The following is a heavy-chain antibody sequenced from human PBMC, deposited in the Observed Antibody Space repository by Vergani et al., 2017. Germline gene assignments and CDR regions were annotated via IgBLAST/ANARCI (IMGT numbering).Heavy chain of an antibody. CDR3: ARDIAVAGPRFDY. CDR1: GFTFSSYA. D-gene: IGHD6-19*01. J-gene: IGHJ4*02. V-gene: IGHV3-30-3*01. Sequence: QVQLVESGGGVVQPVRSLRLSCAASGFTFSSYAMHWVRQAPGKGLEWVAVISYDGSNKYYADSVKGRFTISRDNSKNTLYLQMNSLRAEDTAVYYCARDIAVAGPRFDYWGQGTLVTVSS. CDR2: ISYDGSNK.